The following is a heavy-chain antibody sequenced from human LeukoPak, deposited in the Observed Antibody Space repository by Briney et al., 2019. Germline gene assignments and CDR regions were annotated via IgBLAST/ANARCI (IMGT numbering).Heavy chain of an antibody. CDR3: ARYDTYYCYNMDV. V-gene: IGHV3-48*03. CDR1: GFTFSGFE. J-gene: IGHJ6*02. CDR2: SSSSGSTI. D-gene: IGHD3-9*01. Sequence: GGSLRLSCAASGFTFSGFEMNWVRQAPGKGLEWVSYSSSSGSTIYYADSVKGRFTVSRDNARNSLYLQMNSLRADDTAVYYCARYDTYYCYNMDVWGQGTTVTVSS.